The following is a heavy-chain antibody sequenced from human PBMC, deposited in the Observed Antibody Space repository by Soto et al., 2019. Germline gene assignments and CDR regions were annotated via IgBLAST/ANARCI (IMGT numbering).Heavy chain of an antibody. Sequence: GGSLRLSCAASGFTFSNYAMSWVRQAPGKGLEWVSAISGSGDSTFYADSVKGRFTISRSNSKNTLYLQMNSLRVEDTAVYFCAKDLYASSRSLDYWGQGTLVTVSS. V-gene: IGHV3-23*01. CDR1: GFTFSNYA. CDR3: AKDLYASSRSLDY. CDR2: ISGSGDST. D-gene: IGHD3-22*01. J-gene: IGHJ4*02.